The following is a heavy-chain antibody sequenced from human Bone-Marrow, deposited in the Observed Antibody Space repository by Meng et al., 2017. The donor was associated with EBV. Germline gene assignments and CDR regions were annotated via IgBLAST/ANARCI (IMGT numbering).Heavy chain of an antibody. D-gene: IGHD3-16*01. Sequence: QQTGSRMVKASQHLPVNCAISGDSISSNNAAWNWIRQSPSRGLEWLGRTYYRSKSYNDYAVSVKSRITVNLDTSKNQLSLHLNSVTPEDTAVYYCAYFGDLPPLWWGQGTLVTVSS. CDR3: AYFGDLPPLW. CDR2: TYYRSKSYN. V-gene: IGHV6-1*01. J-gene: IGHJ4*02. CDR1: GDSISSNNAA.